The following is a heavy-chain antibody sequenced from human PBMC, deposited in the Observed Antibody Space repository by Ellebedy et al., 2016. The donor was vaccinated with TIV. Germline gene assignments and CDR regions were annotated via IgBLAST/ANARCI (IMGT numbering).Heavy chain of an antibody. D-gene: IGHD3-10*01. V-gene: IGHV3-21*01. J-gene: IGHJ5*02. CDR2: ISSSSSYI. Sequence: GGSLRLSXAASGFTFSSYSMNWVRQAPGKGLEWVSSISSSSSYIYYADSVKGRFTISRDNAKNSLYLQMNSLRAEDTAVYYCARDCRGCYYGSWFDPWGQGTLVTVSS. CDR3: ARDCRGCYYGSWFDP. CDR1: GFTFSSYS.